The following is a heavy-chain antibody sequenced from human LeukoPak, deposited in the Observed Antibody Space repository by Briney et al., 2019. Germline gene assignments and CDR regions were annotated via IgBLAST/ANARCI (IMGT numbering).Heavy chain of an antibody. CDR2: IHTSGST. CDR1: GNSFGDYY. V-gene: IGHV4-4*07. D-gene: IGHD4-17*01. CDR3: TRDTGTTGEVKFDP. J-gene: IGHJ5*02. Sequence: KSSETLSLTCTVSGNSFGDYYWSWIRQPAGKGLEWIGRIHTSGSTTYNPSLKSRVTMSVDTSKSQFSLNLMSVTAADTAVYYCTRDTGTTGEVKFDPWGQGTLVTVSS.